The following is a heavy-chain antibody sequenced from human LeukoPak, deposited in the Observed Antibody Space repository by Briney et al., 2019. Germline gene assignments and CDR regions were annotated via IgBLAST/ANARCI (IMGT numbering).Heavy chain of an antibody. V-gene: IGHV1-46*01. J-gene: IGHJ4*02. CDR3: ARGGLVVVTAIAFDY. D-gene: IGHD2-21*02. CDR2: INPSGGST. Sequence: ASVKVSCKASGYSFTNYYMHWVRQAPGQGPEWMGVINPSGGSTSYAQKFQGRVTMTRDTSTSTVYMELSSLRSEDTAVYYCARGGLVVVTAIAFDYWGQGTLVTVSS. CDR1: GYSFTNYY.